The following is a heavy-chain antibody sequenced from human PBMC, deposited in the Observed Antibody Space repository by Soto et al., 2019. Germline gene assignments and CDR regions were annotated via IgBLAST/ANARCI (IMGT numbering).Heavy chain of an antibody. CDR1: GFTFSSYA. J-gene: IGHJ3*02. CDR3: AKLGPAGTKATQSITMIVVVINHDAFDI. V-gene: IGHV3-23*01. Sequence: EVQLLESGGGLEQPGGSLRLSCAASGFTFSSYAMSWVRQAPGKGLEWVSAISGSGGSTYYADSVKGRFTISRDNSKNTLYLQMNSLRAEDTAVYYCAKLGPAGTKATQSITMIVVVINHDAFDIWGQGTMVTVSS. D-gene: IGHD3-22*01. CDR2: ISGSGGST.